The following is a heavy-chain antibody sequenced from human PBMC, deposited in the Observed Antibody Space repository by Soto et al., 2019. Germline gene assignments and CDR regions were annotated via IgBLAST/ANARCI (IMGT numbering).Heavy chain of an antibody. V-gene: IGHV3-33*01. CDR1: GFTFSSYG. CDR3: ATAGALLDYYYYYGMDV. D-gene: IGHD1-26*01. CDR2: IWYDGSNK. J-gene: IGHJ6*02. Sequence: GGSLRLSCAASGFTFSSYGMHWVRQAPGKGLEWVAVIWYDGSNKYYADSVKGRFTISRDNSKNTLYLQMNSLRAEDTAVYYCATAGALLDYYYYYGMDVWGQGTTVTVSS.